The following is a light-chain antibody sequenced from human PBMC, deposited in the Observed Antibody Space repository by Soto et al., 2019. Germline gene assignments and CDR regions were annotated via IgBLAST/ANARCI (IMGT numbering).Light chain of an antibody. CDR1: QSISTW. CDR2: KAS. CDR3: QQYNSYSPWT. V-gene: IGKV1-5*03. J-gene: IGKJ1*01. Sequence: DIPMTQSPSTLSASVGDRVTITCRASQSISTWLAWYQQKPGKAPNLLIYKASSLESGVPSRFSGSGSGTEFTLTISSLQPDDFATYYCQQYNSYSPWTFGQGTKVEIK.